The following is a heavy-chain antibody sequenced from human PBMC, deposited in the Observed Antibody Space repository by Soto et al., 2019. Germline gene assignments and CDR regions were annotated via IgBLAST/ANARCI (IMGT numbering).Heavy chain of an antibody. CDR3: ASHCSGGSCLPYYFDY. Sequence: QVRLVQSGAEVKKPGSSVKVSCKASGGTFSSYTISWVRQAPGQGLEWMGRIIPILGIANYAQKFQGRVTIAADQSPSTASMELSSLRDEDTAVYYCASHCSGGSCLPYYFDYWGQGTLVTVSS. CDR2: IIPILGIA. J-gene: IGHJ4*02. CDR1: GGTFSSYT. D-gene: IGHD2-15*01. V-gene: IGHV1-69*02.